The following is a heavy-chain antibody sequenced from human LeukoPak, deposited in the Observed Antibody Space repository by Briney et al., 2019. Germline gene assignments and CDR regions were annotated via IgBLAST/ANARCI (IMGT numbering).Heavy chain of an antibody. J-gene: IGHJ4*02. CDR1: GGSFSGYY. CDR2: INHSGST. CDR3: ARGPDYYGSGSYYKRKGYFDY. V-gene: IGHV4-34*01. D-gene: IGHD3-10*01. Sequence: SETLSLTCAVYGGSFSGYYWSWIRQPPGKGLEWIGEINHSGSTNYNPSLKSRVTISVDTSKNQFSLKLSSETAADTAVYYCARGPDYYGSGSYYKRKGYFDYWGQGTLVTVSS.